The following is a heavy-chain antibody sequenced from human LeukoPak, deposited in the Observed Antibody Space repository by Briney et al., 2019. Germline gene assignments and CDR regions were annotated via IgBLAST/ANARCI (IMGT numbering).Heavy chain of an antibody. CDR2: INPKTGGT. J-gene: IGHJ4*02. D-gene: IGHD6-19*01. Sequence: GASVKVSCKTSGYMFSDYYMHWVRQAPGQGLEWMGWINPKTGGTNYAQRFQDSVTVSSDTSITTAYMELSSLRSEDTAVYYCAHLGEAVAGGDYWGQGTLVTVSS. V-gene: IGHV1-2*02. CDR3: AHLGEAVAGGDY. CDR1: GYMFSDYY.